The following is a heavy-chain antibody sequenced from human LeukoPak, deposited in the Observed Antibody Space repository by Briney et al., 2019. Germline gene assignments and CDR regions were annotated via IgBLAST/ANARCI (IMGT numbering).Heavy chain of an antibody. V-gene: IGHV1-2*02. CDR1: GYTFTGYY. Sequence: ASVKVSCKASGYTFTGYYMHWVRQAPGQGLEWMGWINPNSGGTNYAQKFQGRVTMTRDTSISTAYMELSRLGSDDTAVYYCARSESSGWCGDYWGQGTLVTVSS. D-gene: IGHD6-19*01. CDR2: INPNSGGT. J-gene: IGHJ4*02. CDR3: ARSESSGWCGDY.